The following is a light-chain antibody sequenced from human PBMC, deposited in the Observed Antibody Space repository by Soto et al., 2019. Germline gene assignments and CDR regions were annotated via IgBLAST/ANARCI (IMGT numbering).Light chain of an antibody. J-gene: IGKJ1*01. Sequence: DIVMTQSPLSLPVTPGEPASISCRSSQSLLHSNGYNYLDWYLQKPGQSPQLLIYLGSNRASGVTDRFSGSGSGPNFTLKISRVEAEDVGVYYCSQRLQPLWTFGQGTNVAIK. CDR2: LGS. CDR1: QSLLHSNGYNY. V-gene: IGKV2-28*01. CDR3: SQRLQPLWT.